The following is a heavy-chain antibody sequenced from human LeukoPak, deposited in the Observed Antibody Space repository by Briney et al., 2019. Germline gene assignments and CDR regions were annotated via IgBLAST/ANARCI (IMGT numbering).Heavy chain of an antibody. V-gene: IGHV3-23*01. CDR3: AKEFYHILTGYYDPFFDF. J-gene: IGHJ4*02. CDR1: GFTFSTYA. Sequence: PGGSLRLSCEASGFTFSTYAMTWVRQAPGKGLEWVSTISGGGGSTYYADSVKGRFAISRDNSKNTLYLQMNSLRAEDTAIYYCAKEFYHILTGYYDPFFDFWGQGTLVTVSS. D-gene: IGHD3-9*01. CDR2: ISGGGGST.